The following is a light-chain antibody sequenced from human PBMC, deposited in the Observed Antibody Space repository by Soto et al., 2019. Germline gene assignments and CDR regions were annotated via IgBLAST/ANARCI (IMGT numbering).Light chain of an antibody. V-gene: IGKV3-11*01. CDR3: RQRGKWPVT. J-gene: IGKJ1*01. CDR2: DAY. CDR1: QSVGTY. Sequence: EIVLTQSPATLSLSPGERATLSCRASQSVGTYFAWYQQKPGRAPRPLIYDAYDRATGIRARFSGSGSGTVFSLTIGGLELDDFAVYCCRQRGKWPVTFGEGTRVDIK.